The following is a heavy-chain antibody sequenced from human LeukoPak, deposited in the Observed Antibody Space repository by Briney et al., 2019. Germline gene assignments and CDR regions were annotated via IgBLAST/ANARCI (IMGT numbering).Heavy chain of an antibody. J-gene: IGHJ5*02. V-gene: IGHV3-9*01. CDR1: GFTFDDYA. CDR3: AKEVKAATNWFDP. CDR2: ISWNGGSI. Sequence: GGSLRLSCAASGFTFDDYAMHWVRQAPGKGLEWVSGISWNGGSIGYADSVKGRFTISRDNLKNTLYLQMNSLGAEDTAVYFCAKEVKAATNWFDPWGQGTLVTVSS. D-gene: IGHD6-25*01.